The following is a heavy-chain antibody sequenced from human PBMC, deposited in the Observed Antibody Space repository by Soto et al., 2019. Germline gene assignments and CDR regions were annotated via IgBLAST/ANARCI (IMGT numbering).Heavy chain of an antibody. J-gene: IGHJ6*03. CDR3: ARAPGGSYYYYYMDV. Sequence: ASVKVSCKASGYTFTSYDINWVRQATGQGLEWMGWMNPNSGNTGYAQKFQGRVTMTRNTSISTAYMELGSLRSEDTAVYYCARAPGGSYYYYYMDVWGKGTTVTVSS. D-gene: IGHD2-15*01. CDR1: GYTFTSYD. CDR2: MNPNSGNT. V-gene: IGHV1-8*01.